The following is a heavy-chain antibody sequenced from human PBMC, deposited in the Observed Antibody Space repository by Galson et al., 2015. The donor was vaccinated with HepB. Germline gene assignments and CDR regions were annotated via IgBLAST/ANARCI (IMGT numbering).Heavy chain of an antibody. V-gene: IGHV3-30-3*01. D-gene: IGHD2-2*01. CDR1: GFTFNNYA. J-gene: IGHJ1*01. CDR3: AVCFSTSCYAAENFQH. Sequence: SLRLSCAASGFTFNNYAINWVRQAPGKGLERVAVISYDGINKWYADSVKGRFTISRDNSKNTVYLQINSLRAEDTAVYFCAVCFSTSCYAAENFQHWGQGTLVTVS. CDR2: ISYDGINK.